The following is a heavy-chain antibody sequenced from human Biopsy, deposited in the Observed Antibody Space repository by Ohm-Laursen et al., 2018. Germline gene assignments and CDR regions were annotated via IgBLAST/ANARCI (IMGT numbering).Heavy chain of an antibody. J-gene: IGHJ4*02. CDR1: GGSFTGHY. D-gene: IGHD4-23*01. V-gene: IGHV4-59*11. CDR3: ARGSNDFGGLYFPR. CDR2: ISYTGYT. Sequence: GTLSLTCTVSGGSFTGHYWSWIRQPPGKGLEWIGHISYTGYTSYNASLKSRVTISEDTSRNHFSLRLSSLTAADTAAYYCARGSNDFGGLYFPRWGQGTLLTVSS.